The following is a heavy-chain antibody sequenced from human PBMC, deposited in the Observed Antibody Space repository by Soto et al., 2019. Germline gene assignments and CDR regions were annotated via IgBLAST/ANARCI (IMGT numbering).Heavy chain of an antibody. CDR1: GYTFTSYD. CDR2: MNPNSGNT. D-gene: IGHD3-9*01. CDR3: ARGGNDILTGYYTNWFDP. J-gene: IGHJ5*02. Sequence: GASVKVSCKASGYTFTSYDINWVRQATGQGLEWMGWMNPNSGNTGYAQKFQGRVTMTRNTSISTAYMELSSLRSEDTAVYYCARGGNDILTGYYTNWFDPWGQGTLVTV. V-gene: IGHV1-8*01.